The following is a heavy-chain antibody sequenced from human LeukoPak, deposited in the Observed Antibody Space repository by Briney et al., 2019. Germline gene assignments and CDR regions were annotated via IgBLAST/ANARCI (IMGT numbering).Heavy chain of an antibody. J-gene: IGHJ6*04. CDR1: GGSFSGYY. V-gene: IGHV4-34*01. CDR3: ARDPGGYSYGMTLLDV. CDR2: INHSGST. Sequence: SETLSLTCAVYGGSFSGYYWSWIRQPPGKGLEWIGEINHSGSTNYNPSLKSRVTISVDTSKNQFSLKLSSVTAADTAVYYCARDPGGYSYGMTLLDVWGKGTTVTVSS. D-gene: IGHD5-18*01.